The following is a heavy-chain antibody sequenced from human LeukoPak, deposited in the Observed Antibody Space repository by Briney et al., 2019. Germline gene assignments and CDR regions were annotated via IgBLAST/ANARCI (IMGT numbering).Heavy chain of an antibody. CDR1: GYTFTSYG. V-gene: IGHV1-18*01. J-gene: IGHJ4*02. D-gene: IGHD1-7*01. Sequence: GASVKVSCKTSGYTFTSYGISWVRQAPGQGLEWMGWISAYNGNTNYAQKVQGRVTMTTDTSTSTAYMELRSLRSDDTAVYYCARDDRPGWNYAIDYWGQGTLVTVSS. CDR3: ARDDRPGWNYAIDY. CDR2: ISAYNGNT.